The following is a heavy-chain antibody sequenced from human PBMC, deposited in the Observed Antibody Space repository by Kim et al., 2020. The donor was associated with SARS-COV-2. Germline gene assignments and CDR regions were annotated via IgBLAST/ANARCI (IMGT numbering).Heavy chain of an antibody. CDR1: GGSISSSSYY. CDR2: IYYSGST. D-gene: IGHD2-15*01. J-gene: IGHJ4*02. V-gene: IGHV4-39*01. Sequence: SETLSLTCTVSGGSISSSSYYWGWIRQPPGKGLEWIGSIYYSGSTYYNPTLKSRVTIPVDTSKHQLSMKLSAVTAADTAEYYCARHVPVVVVADSIKSRYFDYWGQGTLVTVSS. CDR3: ARHVPVVVVADSIKSRYFDY.